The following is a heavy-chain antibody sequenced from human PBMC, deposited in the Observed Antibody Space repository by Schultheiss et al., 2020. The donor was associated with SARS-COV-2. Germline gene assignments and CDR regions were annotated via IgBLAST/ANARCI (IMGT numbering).Heavy chain of an antibody. CDR1: GGSISSSSYY. CDR3: AREHDFWSGYSYYYMDV. V-gene: IGHV4-39*07. J-gene: IGHJ6*03. CDR2: INHSGST. Sequence: SETLSLTCTVSGGSISSSSYYWSWIRQPPGKGLEWIGEINHSGSTNYNPSLKSRVTISVDTSKNQFSLKLSSVTAADTAVYYCAREHDFWSGYSYYYMDVWGKGTTVTVSS. D-gene: IGHD3-3*01.